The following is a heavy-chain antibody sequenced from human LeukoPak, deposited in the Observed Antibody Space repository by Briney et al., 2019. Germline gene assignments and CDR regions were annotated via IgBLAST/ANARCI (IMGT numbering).Heavy chain of an antibody. D-gene: IGHD3-9*01. V-gene: IGHV3-7*03. Sequence: GGSLRLSCVASGFTFSSYWMSWVRQAPGKGLEWVANIKEDGSEKYYVDSVKGRFTISRDNAKNSLYLRMNSLRAEDTAVYYCARDSRYYDILTVKYYFDYWGQGTLVTVSS. CDR2: IKEDGSEK. J-gene: IGHJ4*02. CDR1: GFTFSSYW. CDR3: ARDSRYYDILTVKYYFDY.